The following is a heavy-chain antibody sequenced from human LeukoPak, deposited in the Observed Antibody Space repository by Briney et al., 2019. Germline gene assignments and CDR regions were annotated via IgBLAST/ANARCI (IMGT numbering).Heavy chain of an antibody. CDR2: IIPIFGTA. CDR1: GGTFSSYA. V-gene: IGHV1-69*13. D-gene: IGHD3-3*01. J-gene: IGHJ6*03. Sequence: ASVKVSCKASGGTFSSYAISWVRQAPGQGLEWMGGIIPIFGTANYAQKFQGRVTITADESTSTAYMELSSLRSEDTAVYYCARDPELRFLESPDCYYYMDVWGKGTTVTVSS. CDR3: ARDPELRFLESPDCYYYMDV.